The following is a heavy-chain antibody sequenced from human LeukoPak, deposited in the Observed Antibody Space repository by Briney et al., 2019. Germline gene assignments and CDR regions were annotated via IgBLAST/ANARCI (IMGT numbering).Heavy chain of an antibody. CDR2: IYYSGST. V-gene: IGHV4-39*07. CDR1: GGSISSSSYY. D-gene: IGHD1-26*01. J-gene: IGHJ5*02. Sequence: SETLSLTCTVSGGSISSSSYYWGWIRQPPGKGLEWIGSIYYSGSTYYNPSLKSRVTISVDTSKNQFSLKLSSVTAADTAVYYCARDFVVGATGFTRYNWFDPWGQGTLVTVSS. CDR3: ARDFVVGATGFTRYNWFDP.